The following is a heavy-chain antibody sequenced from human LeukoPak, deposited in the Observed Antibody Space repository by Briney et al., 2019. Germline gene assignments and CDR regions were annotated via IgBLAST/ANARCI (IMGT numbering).Heavy chain of an antibody. D-gene: IGHD6-19*01. CDR3: ARGQQWLVPNDAFDI. CDR1: GFTFSSYG. CDR2: IWYDGSNK. V-gene: IGHV3-33*01. J-gene: IGHJ3*02. Sequence: GRSLRLSCAASGFTFSSYGMHWVRQAPGKGLEWVAVIWYDGSNKYYADSVKGRFTISRDNSKNTLYLQMNSLRAEDTAVYYCARGQQWLVPNDAFDIWGQGTMVTVSS.